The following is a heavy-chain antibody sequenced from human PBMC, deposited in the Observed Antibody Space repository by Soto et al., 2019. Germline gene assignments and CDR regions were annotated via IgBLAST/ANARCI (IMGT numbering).Heavy chain of an antibody. CDR1: GGSISRSGYF. Sequence: LSLTCTVSGGSISRSGYFWSWIRQHPGKGLEWIGYIYDSGSTYYNPSLKSRVSLTVDTSKNQFSLNLTSVTAADTAMYYCARSSRSYFDYWGQGTLVTVSS. V-gene: IGHV4-31*03. CDR2: IYDSGST. J-gene: IGHJ4*02. CDR3: ARSSRSYFDY.